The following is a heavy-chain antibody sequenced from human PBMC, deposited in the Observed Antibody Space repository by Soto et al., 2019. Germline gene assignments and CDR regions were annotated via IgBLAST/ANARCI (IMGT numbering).Heavy chain of an antibody. D-gene: IGHD3-22*01. CDR2: IRIGGGVT. V-gene: IGHV3-23*01. Sequence: PGGSLRLSCAASGFTFSSYAMSWVRQAPGKGLEWVSTIRIGGGVTYYADSVKGRFTISRDNSKNTLYLLMNGLRAEDTAVYYCAKGHYYYDSSGYRHFDFWGQGTLVTVSS. J-gene: IGHJ4*02. CDR1: GFTFSSYA. CDR3: AKGHYYYDSSGYRHFDF.